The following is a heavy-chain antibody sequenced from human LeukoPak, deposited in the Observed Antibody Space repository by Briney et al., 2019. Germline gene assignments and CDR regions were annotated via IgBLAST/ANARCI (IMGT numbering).Heavy chain of an antibody. CDR1: GFTFDDYA. CDR2: ISWNSGGI. D-gene: IGHD2-2*01. V-gene: IGHV3-9*03. Sequence: GGSLRLSCAASGFTFDDYAMNWVRQAPGKGLEWVSGISWNSGGICYADSVKGRFTISRDNAKNFLYLQMNSLRAEDMALYYCARGYCSSTSCHPDYWGQGTLVTVSS. J-gene: IGHJ4*02. CDR3: ARGYCSSTSCHPDY.